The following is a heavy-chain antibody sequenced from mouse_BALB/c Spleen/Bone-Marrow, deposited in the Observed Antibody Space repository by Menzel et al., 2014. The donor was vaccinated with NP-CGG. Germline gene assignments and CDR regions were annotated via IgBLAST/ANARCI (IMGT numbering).Heavy chain of an antibody. D-gene: IGHD2-10*01. V-gene: IGHV1-4*02. Sequence: QVQLQQSAAELARPGASVKMSCKASGYTFTSYTMHGVKQRPGQGLEWIGYINPSSGYTEYNQKFKDKTTLTADKSSSTAYMQLSSLTSEDSAVYYCARRTGPYYGNYDAMDYWGQGTSVTVSS. CDR1: GYTFTSYT. CDR3: ARRTGPYYGNYDAMDY. CDR2: INPSSGYT. J-gene: IGHJ4*01.